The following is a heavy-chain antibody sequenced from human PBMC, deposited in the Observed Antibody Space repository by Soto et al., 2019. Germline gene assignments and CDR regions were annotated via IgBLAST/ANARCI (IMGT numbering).Heavy chain of an antibody. CDR3: ARFHIAAAGTYNWFDP. V-gene: IGHV4-39*01. CDR2: IYYSGST. Sequence: QLQLQESGPGLVKPSETLSLTCTVSGGSISSSSYYWGWIRQPPGKGLEWIGSIYYSGSTYYNPSLKSRVTISVDTSKNQFSLKLSSVTAADTAVYYCARFHIAAAGTYNWFDPWGQGTLVTVSS. D-gene: IGHD6-13*01. CDR1: GGSISSSSYY. J-gene: IGHJ5*02.